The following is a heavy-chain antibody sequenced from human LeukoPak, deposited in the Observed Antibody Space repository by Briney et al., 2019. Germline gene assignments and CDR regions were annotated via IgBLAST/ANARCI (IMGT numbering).Heavy chain of an antibody. J-gene: IGHJ3*02. Sequence: SETLSLTCTVSGGSISSGSYYWSWIRQPAGKGLEWIGRIYTSGSTNYNPSLKSRVTISVDTSKNQFSLKLSSVTAADTAVYYCATESPPGPVVPAAIVYAFDIWGQGTMVTVSS. CDR3: ATESPPGPVVPAAIVYAFDI. CDR2: IYTSGST. D-gene: IGHD2-2*02. CDR1: GGSISSGSYY. V-gene: IGHV4-61*02.